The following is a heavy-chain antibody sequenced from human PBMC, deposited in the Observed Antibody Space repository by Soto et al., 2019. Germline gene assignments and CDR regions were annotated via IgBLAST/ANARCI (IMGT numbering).Heavy chain of an antibody. Sequence: SETLSLTCTVSGGSISFYYWSWIRQPPGKGLEWIGYIYYSGSTNYNPSLKSRVTISVDTSKNQFSLKLSSVTAADTAVYYCARITMVRGPTDVWGQGTTVTVSS. CDR2: IYYSGST. V-gene: IGHV4-59*12. CDR3: ARITMVRGPTDV. J-gene: IGHJ6*02. CDR1: GGSISFYY. D-gene: IGHD3-10*01.